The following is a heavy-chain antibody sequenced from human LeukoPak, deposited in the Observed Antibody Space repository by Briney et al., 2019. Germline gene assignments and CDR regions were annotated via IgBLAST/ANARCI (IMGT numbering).Heavy chain of an antibody. CDR2: IYHSGST. CDR3: ARDFIAVAGTDYNWFDP. D-gene: IGHD6-19*01. CDR1: GGSISSSSW. Sequence: SGTLSLTCAVSGGSISSSSWWSWVRQPPGRGLEWIGEIYHSGSTNYNPSLKSRVTISVDKSKNQFSLKLSSVTAADTAVYYCARDFIAVAGTDYNWFDPWGQGTLVTVSS. V-gene: IGHV4-4*02. J-gene: IGHJ5*02.